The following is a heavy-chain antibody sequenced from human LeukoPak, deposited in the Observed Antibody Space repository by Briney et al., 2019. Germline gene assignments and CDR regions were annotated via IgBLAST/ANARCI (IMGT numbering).Heavy chain of an antibody. D-gene: IGHD3-10*01. J-gene: IGHJ4*02. CDR1: GGSISSSSYY. Sequence: SETLSLTCTVSGGSISSSSYYWGWIRQPPGKGLEWIGSIYYSGSTYYNPSLKSRVTISVDTSKNQFSLKLSSVTAADTAVYYCVREGIWFGELLSTYDYWGQGTLVTVSS. V-gene: IGHV4-39*07. CDR3: VREGIWFGELLSTYDY. CDR2: IYYSGST.